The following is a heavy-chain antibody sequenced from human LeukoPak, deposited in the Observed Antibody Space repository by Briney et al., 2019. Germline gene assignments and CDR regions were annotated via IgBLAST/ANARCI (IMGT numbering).Heavy chain of an antibody. CDR2: INSNGDEI. CDR1: GFTFSTYA. Sequence: QSGGSLRLSCAASGFTFSTYAMTWVRQAPGKGLEWVSGINSNGDEIYYADSVRGRFTISRDNSTNALYPQMDSLRAEDTAVYYCANWIGSSSRDYWGQGTLVTVSS. V-gene: IGHV3-23*01. D-gene: IGHD6-6*01. CDR3: ANWIGSSSRDY. J-gene: IGHJ4*02.